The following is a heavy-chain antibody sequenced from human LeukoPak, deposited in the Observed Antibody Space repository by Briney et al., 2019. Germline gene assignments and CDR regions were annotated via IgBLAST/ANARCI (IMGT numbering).Heavy chain of an antibody. Sequence: ASVKVSCKASGGTFSSYAISWVRQAPGQGLEWMGGIIPIFGTANYAQKFQGRVTITADKSTSTAYMELSSLRSEDTAVYYCARGDPSFDWLSPYYFDYWGQGTLVTVSS. CDR1: GGTFSSYA. J-gene: IGHJ4*02. D-gene: IGHD3-9*01. CDR3: ARGDPSFDWLSPYYFDY. V-gene: IGHV1-69*06. CDR2: IIPIFGTA.